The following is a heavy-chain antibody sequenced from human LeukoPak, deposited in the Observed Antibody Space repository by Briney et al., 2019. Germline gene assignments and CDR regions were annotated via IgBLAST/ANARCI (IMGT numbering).Heavy chain of an antibody. CDR2: SSGTVYGATT. V-gene: IGHV3-49*03. Sequence: GRSLRLSCTGSGFTFDDFAVSWFRQAPGKGLEWVGSSSGTVYGATTEYAASVKGRFTISRDDSKSIAYLQMNSLKTEDTAVYYCTRDLKAGNRGYWGQGTLVTVSS. CDR1: GFTFDDFA. D-gene: IGHD6-19*01. CDR3: TRDLKAGNRGY. J-gene: IGHJ4*02.